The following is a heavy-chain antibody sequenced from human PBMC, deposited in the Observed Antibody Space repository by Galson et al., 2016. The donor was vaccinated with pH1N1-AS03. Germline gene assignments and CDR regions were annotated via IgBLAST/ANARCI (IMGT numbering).Heavy chain of an antibody. CDR2: IHPIFGTQ. CDR3: ARDRHSESICRYFYESEH. V-gene: IGHV1-69*13. D-gene: IGHD5/OR15-5a*01. Sequence: SVKVFCTVSGCTFSNYAISWMRQAPGQGLEWMGGIHPIFGTQSYAQKIQGRRTLTADDSTDAAYMELTSLTSEDTAIYYCARDRHSESICRYFYESEHWGQGTLVIVSS. CDR1: GCTFSNYA. J-gene: IGHJ4*02.